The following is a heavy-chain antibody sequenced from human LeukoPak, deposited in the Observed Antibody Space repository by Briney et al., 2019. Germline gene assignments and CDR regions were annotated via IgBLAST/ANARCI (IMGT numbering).Heavy chain of an antibody. J-gene: IGHJ5*02. D-gene: IGHD3-22*01. CDR3: ARDQMHYYDSSGYYYWFDP. CDR1: GYTFTGYY. CDR2: IIPIFGTA. V-gene: IGHV1-69*06. Sequence: SVKVSCKASGYTFTGYYMHWVRQAPGQGLEWMGGIIPIFGTANYAQKFQGRVTITADKSTSTAYMELSSLRSEDTAVYYCARDQMHYYDSSGYYYWFDPWGQGTLVTVSS.